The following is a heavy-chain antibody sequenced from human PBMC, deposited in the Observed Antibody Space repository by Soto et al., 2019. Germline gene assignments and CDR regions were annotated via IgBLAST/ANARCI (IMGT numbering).Heavy chain of an antibody. J-gene: IGHJ5*02. CDR3: ARARNDDYGGKGRWFDP. Sequence: QVQLVQSGAEVKKPGASVKVSCKASGYTFTSYGISWVRQAPGQGLEWMGWISAYNGNTNYAQKLQGRVTMTTDTSXSXXYMERRSLRSDDTAVYYCARARNDDYGGKGRWFDPWGQGTLVTVSS. CDR2: ISAYNGNT. V-gene: IGHV1-18*01. D-gene: IGHD4-17*01. CDR1: GYTFTSYG.